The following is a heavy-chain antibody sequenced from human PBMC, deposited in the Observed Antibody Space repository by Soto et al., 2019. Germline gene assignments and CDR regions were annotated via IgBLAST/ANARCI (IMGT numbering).Heavy chain of an antibody. CDR2: IIPIFGTA. D-gene: IGHD3-10*01. Sequence: SVKVSCKASGGTFSSYAISWVRQAPGQGLEWMGGIIPIFGTANYAQKFQGRVTITADESTSTAYMELSSLRSEDTAVYYCAREGPGITMVFDNWGQGTMVTVSS. J-gene: IGHJ3*02. CDR1: GGTFSSYA. V-gene: IGHV1-69*13. CDR3: AREGPGITMVFDN.